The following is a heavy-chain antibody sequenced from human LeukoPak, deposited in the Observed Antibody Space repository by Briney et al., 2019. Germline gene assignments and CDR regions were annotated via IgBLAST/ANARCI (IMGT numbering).Heavy chain of an antibody. Sequence: ASVKVSRKASGGTFNSYAINWVRQAPGQGLEWMGRIIPIFGTTNYAQKFQGRITVTSDESTDESTSTAYMELSSLRSDDTALYYCARDQASAYDYVWGSYRYTSDYWGQGTLVTVSS. CDR3: ARDQASAYDYVWGSYRYTSDY. V-gene: IGHV1-69*05. J-gene: IGHJ4*02. CDR1: GGTFNSYA. D-gene: IGHD3-16*02. CDR2: IIPIFGTT.